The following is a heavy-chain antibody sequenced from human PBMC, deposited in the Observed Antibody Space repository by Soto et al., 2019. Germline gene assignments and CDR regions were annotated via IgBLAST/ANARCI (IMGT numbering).Heavy chain of an antibody. Sequence: SETLSLTCAVYGGSFSGYYWSWIRQPPGKGLEWIGEINHSGSTNYNPSLKSRVTISVDTSKNQFSLKLSSVTAADTAVYYCARAPSGYSSGWYDVFVYWGQGTLVTVSS. CDR3: ARAPSGYSSGWYDVFVY. CDR2: INHSGST. CDR1: GGSFSGYY. V-gene: IGHV4-34*01. J-gene: IGHJ4*02. D-gene: IGHD6-19*01.